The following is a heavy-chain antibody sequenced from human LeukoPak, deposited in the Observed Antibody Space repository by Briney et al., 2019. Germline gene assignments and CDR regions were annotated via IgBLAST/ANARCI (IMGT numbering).Heavy chain of an antibody. D-gene: IGHD3-22*01. CDR1: GYSFTSYW. J-gene: IGHJ4*02. CDR2: IYLGDSDT. CDR3: ARPITYYYGSSGYYLDY. Sequence: GESLKISCKGSGYSFTSYWIGWVRQMPGKGLEWMGIIYLGDSDTRYSPSFQGQVTISADKSISTAYLQWSSLKASDTAMYYCARPITYYYGSSGYYLDYWGQGTLVTVSS. V-gene: IGHV5-51*01.